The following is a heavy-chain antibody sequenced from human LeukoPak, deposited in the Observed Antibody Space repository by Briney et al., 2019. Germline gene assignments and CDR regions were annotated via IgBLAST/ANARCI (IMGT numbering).Heavy chain of an antibody. V-gene: IGHV3-30*02. D-gene: IGHD6-13*01. CDR1: GFTFSSYA. CDR2: IRYDGIHK. J-gene: IGHJ4*02. Sequence: GGSLRLSCAASGFTFSSYAMSWVRQAPGKGLEWVAFIRYDGIHKYADSVKGRFTISRDNSKNTLYLQMNSLRTEDTAVYYCAKGGSSSWDHFDYWGQGTLVTVSS. CDR3: AKGGSSSWDHFDY.